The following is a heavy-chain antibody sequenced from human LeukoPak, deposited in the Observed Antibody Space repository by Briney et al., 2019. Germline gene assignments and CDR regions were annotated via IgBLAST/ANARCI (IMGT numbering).Heavy chain of an antibody. CDR3: ASIELNCSGGSCYPVDY. V-gene: IGHV4-34*01. CDR1: GGSLSGYY. J-gene: IGHJ4*02. D-gene: IGHD2-15*01. CDR2: INHSGST. Sequence: SETLSLTCSFYGGSLSGYYWSWIRQPPGKGLEWIGEINHSGSTNYNPSLKSRVTISVDTSKNQFSLKLSSVTAADTAVYYCASIELNCSGGSCYPVDYWGQGTLVTVSS.